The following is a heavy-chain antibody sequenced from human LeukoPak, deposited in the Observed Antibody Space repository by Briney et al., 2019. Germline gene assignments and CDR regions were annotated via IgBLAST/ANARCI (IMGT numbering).Heavy chain of an antibody. CDR1: GYTFTGYY. V-gene: IGHV1-2*02. CDR2: INPNSGGT. CDR3: ARGGVYCSSTSCSNNWFDL. J-gene: IGHJ5*02. D-gene: IGHD2-2*01. Sequence: ASVKVSCKASGYTFTGYYMHWVRQAPGQGLEWMGWINPNSGGTNYAQKFQGRVTMTRDTSISTAYMELSRLRSDDTAVYYCARGGVYCSSTSCSNNWFDLWGQGTLVTVSS.